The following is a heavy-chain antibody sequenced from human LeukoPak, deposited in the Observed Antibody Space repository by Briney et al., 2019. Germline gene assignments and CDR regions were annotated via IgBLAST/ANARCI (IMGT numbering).Heavy chain of an antibody. CDR3: ANLYSSGWYMDY. CDR1: GYSISSGYY. CDR2: IYHSGST. D-gene: IGHD6-19*01. V-gene: IGHV4-38-2*02. Sequence: SETLSLTCTVSGYSISSGYYWGWIRQPPGKGLEWIGSIYHSGSTYYNPSLKSRVTISVDTSKSQFSLKLSSVTAADTAVYYCANLYSSGWYMDYWGQGTLVTVSS. J-gene: IGHJ4*02.